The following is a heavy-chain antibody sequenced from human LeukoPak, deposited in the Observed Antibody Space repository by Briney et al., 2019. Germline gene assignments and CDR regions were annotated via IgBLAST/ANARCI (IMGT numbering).Heavy chain of an antibody. J-gene: IGHJ6*02. D-gene: IGHD2-2*01. Sequence: EASVKVSCKASGYTFTSYDINWVRQATGQGLEWMGWMNPNSGNTGYAQKFQGRVTITADKSTSTAYMELSSLRSEDTAVYYCATPRVYCSSTSCYPPSNYGMDVWGQGTTVTVSS. CDR3: ATPRVYCSSTSCYPPSNYGMDV. CDR1: GYTFTSYD. V-gene: IGHV1-8*01. CDR2: MNPNSGNT.